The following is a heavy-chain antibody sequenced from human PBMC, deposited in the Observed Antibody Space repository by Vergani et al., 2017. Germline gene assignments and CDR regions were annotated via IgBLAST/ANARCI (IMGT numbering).Heavy chain of an antibody. J-gene: IGHJ3*02. CDR3: ARGPYYDSSGYYGAFDI. CDR2: ISAYNGNT. Sequence: QVQLVQSGAEVKKPGSSVKVSCKASGGTFSSYGISWVRQAPGQGLEWMGWISAYNGNTNYAQKLQGRVTMTTDTSTSTAYMELRSLRSDDTAVYYCARGPYYDSSGYYGAFDIWGQGTMVTVSS. D-gene: IGHD3-22*01. CDR1: GGTFSSYG. V-gene: IGHV1-18*01.